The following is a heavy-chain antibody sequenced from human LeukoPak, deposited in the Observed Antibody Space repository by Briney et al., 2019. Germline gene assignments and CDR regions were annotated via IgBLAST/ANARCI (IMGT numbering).Heavy chain of an antibody. D-gene: IGHD1-26*01. V-gene: IGHV3-15*01. CDR3: TTDGSRVGATDAFDI. J-gene: IGHJ3*02. CDR2: IKSKTDGGTT. CDR1: GFTFSNAW. Sequence: GGSLRLSCAASGFTFSNAWMSWVRQAPGKGLEWVGRIKSKTDGGTTDYAAPVKGRFTISRDDSKNTLYLQMNSLKTEDTAVYYCTTDGSRVGATDAFDIWGQGTMVTVSS.